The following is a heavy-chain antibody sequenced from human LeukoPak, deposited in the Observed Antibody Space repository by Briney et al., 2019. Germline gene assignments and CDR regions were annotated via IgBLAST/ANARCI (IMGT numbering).Heavy chain of an antibody. V-gene: IGHV3-23*01. CDR2: ISGSGGST. D-gene: IGHD3-10*01. CDR3: ARGWFGELLWFDY. Sequence: PGGSLRLSCAASGFTFSSYGMSWVRQAPGKGLEWVSAISGSGGSTYYADSVKGRFTISRDNSKNTLYLQMNSLRAEDTAVYYCARGWFGELLWFDYWGQGTLVTVSS. CDR1: GFTFSSYG. J-gene: IGHJ4*02.